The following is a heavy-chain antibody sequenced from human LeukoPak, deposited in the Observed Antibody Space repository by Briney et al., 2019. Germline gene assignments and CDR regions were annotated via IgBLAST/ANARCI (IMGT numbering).Heavy chain of an antibody. V-gene: IGHV1-46*03. CDR3: TRLKDTAMVNRYYYYYYGMDV. Sequence: PWASVKVSCKASGYTFTSYYMHWVRQAPGQGLEWMGIINPSGGSTSYAQKFQGRVTMTRDTSTSTVYMELSSLRSEDTAVYYCTRLKDTAMVNRYYYYYYGMDVWGQGTTVTVSS. CDR2: INPSGGST. J-gene: IGHJ6*02. CDR1: GYTFTSYY. D-gene: IGHD5-18*01.